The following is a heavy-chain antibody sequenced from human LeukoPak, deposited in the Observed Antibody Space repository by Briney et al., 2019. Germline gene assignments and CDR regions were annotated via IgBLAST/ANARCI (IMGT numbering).Heavy chain of an antibody. J-gene: IGHJ4*02. V-gene: IGHV1-69*06. Sequence: SVKVSCKASGGTFSSYAISWVRQAPGQGLEWMGGIIPIFGTANYAQKFQGRVTITADKSTSTAYMELGSLRSEDTAVYYCARVVRAAAGTNFDYWGQGTLVTVSS. CDR3: ARVVRAAAGTNFDY. CDR2: IIPIFGTA. CDR1: GGTFSSYA. D-gene: IGHD6-13*01.